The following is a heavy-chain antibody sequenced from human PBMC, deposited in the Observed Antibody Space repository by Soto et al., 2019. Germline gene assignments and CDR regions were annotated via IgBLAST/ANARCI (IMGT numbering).Heavy chain of an antibody. D-gene: IGHD2-2*01. J-gene: IGHJ6*02. CDR2: IYYSGST. Sequence: QVQLQESGPGLVKPSQTLSLTCTVSGGSISSGGYYWSWIRQHPGKGLEWFGYIYYSGSTYYNPSLKSRVTIPVDTSKNLYSLKLSSVAAADTAVYYCARAVRPDQHLYYYYGMDVWGQGTTVTVSS. V-gene: IGHV4-31*03. CDR1: GGSISSGGYY. CDR3: ARAVRPDQHLYYYYGMDV.